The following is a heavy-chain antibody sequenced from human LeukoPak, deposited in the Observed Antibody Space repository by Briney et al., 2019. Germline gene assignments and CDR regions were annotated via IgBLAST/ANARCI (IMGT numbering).Heavy chain of an antibody. CDR3: ARGPYDILTGYRYFDY. Sequence: ASETLSLTCTVSGGSISSGGYYWSWIRQHPGKGLEWIGYIYYSGSTYYNPSLKSRVTIPVDTSKNQFSLKLSSVTAADTAVYYCARGPYDILTGYRYFDYWGQGTLVTVSS. CDR2: IYYSGST. D-gene: IGHD3-9*01. CDR1: GGSISSGGYY. J-gene: IGHJ4*02. V-gene: IGHV4-31*03.